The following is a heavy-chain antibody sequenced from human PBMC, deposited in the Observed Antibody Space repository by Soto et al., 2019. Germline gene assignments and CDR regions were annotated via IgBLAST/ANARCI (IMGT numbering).Heavy chain of an antibody. D-gene: IGHD6-13*01. V-gene: IGHV1-46*03. CDR2: INPSGGST. CDR3: ARVRYSSLSYFDY. J-gene: IGHJ4*02. Sequence: GASVKVSCKASGGTFSSYTISWVRQAPGQGLEWMGIINPSGGSTSYAQKFQGRVTMTRDTSTSTVYMELSSLRSEDTAVYYCARVRYSSLSYFDYWGQGTLVTVSS. CDR1: GGTFSSYT.